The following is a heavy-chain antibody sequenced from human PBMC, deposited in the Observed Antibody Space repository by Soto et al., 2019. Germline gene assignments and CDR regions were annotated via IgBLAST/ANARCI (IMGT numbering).Heavy chain of an antibody. D-gene: IGHD3-22*01. V-gene: IGHV3-30*18. CDR3: AKAYYYDSSGYYDYYYAMDV. Sequence: PGGSLRLSCDASGSTLSGFAMHWVRQAPGQGLEWVAVISNDGTIQYYAESVKGRFTISRDNSKNTLYLQMNNLRAEDTAVYYCAKAYYYDSSGYYDYYYAMDVWGQGTTVTVSS. CDR1: GSTLSGFA. J-gene: IGHJ6*02. CDR2: ISNDGTIQ.